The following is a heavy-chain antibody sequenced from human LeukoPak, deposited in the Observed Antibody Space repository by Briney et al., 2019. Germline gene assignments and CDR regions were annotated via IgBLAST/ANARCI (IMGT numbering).Heavy chain of an antibody. CDR1: GFTFSSYG. Sequence: GGSLRLSCAASGFTFSSYGMHWVRQAPGKGLEWVAVISYDGSNKYYADSMRGRFTISRDNSKNTLFLQMNSLRAEDTAVYFCARRLYTNELTDFDSWGQGTLVTVSS. D-gene: IGHD2-15*01. CDR2: ISYDGSNK. CDR3: ARRLYTNELTDFDS. V-gene: IGHV3-30*03. J-gene: IGHJ4*02.